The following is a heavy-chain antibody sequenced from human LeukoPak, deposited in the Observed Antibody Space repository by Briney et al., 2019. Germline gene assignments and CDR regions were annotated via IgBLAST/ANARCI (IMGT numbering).Heavy chain of an antibody. J-gene: IGHJ6*03. Sequence: SQTLSLTCTVSGGSISSGSYYWSWIRQPAGKGLEWIGRIYTSGSTNYNPSLKSRVTISVDTSKNQFSLKLSSVTAADTAVYYCARDCGGTMVRGFTYYYYYYMDVWGKGTTVTISS. D-gene: IGHD3-10*01. CDR1: GGSISSGSYY. CDR3: ARDCGGTMVRGFTYYYYYYMDV. CDR2: IYTSGST. V-gene: IGHV4-61*02.